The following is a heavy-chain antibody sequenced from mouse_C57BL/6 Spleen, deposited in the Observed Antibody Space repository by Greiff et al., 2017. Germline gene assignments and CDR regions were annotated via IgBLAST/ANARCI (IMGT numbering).Heavy chain of an antibody. D-gene: IGHD4-1*01. J-gene: IGHJ4*01. CDR2: VDPENGET. V-gene: IGHV14-2*01. CDR3: ARWVWDDDAMDY. CDR1: GFNIKDYY. Sequence: VQLQQSGAELVKPGASVKLSCTASGFNIKDYYMTWVNQRPEQGLEWIGMVDPENGETKYAPKFQGKATITADTSSNTAYLQRSSLTSEDTAVYYCARWVWDDDAMDYWGQGTSVTVSS.